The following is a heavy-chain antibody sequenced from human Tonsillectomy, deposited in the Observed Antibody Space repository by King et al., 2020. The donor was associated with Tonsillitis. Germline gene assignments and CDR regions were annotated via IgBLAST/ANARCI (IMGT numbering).Heavy chain of an antibody. Sequence: VQLVESGGGLEQPGGSLRLSCAASGFRFSDCAMSWVRQAPGKGLEWVSSISGGGGSTYNADSVKGRFTISRDISKNTLFLQMNSLRAEDTAVYYCAKDWKRFSNWGQGTLVTVSS. CDR1: GFRFSDCA. D-gene: IGHD3-3*01. V-gene: IGHV3-23*04. J-gene: IGHJ4*02. CDR2: ISGGGGST. CDR3: AKDWKRFSN.